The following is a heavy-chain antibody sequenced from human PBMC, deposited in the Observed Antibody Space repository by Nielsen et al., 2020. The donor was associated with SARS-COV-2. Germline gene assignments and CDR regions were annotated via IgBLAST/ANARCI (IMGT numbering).Heavy chain of an antibody. CDR1: GFTFSSYA. V-gene: IGHV3-23*01. CDR2: ISGSGGST. D-gene: IGHD6-19*01. CDR3: AKDRDSSGWYRAFSN. Sequence: GESLKISCAASGFTFSSYAMSWVRQAPGKGLEWVSAISGSGGSTYYADSVKGRFTISRDNSKNTLYLQMNSPRAEDTAVYYCAKDRDSSGWYRAFSNWGQGTLVTVSS. J-gene: IGHJ4*02.